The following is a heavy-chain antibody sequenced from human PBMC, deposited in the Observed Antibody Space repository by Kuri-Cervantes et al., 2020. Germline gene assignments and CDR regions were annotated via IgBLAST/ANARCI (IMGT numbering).Heavy chain of an antibody. CDR3: ARVVDTAMVGLGWFDP. CDR1: GGTFSSYA. Sequence: SVKVSCKASGGTFSSYAISWVRQAPGQGLEWMGGIIPIFGTANYAQKFQGRVTITTDESTSTAYMELSGLRSEDTAVYYCARVVDTAMVGLGWFDPWGQGTLVTVSS. V-gene: IGHV1-69*05. CDR2: IIPIFGTA. J-gene: IGHJ5*02. D-gene: IGHD5-18*01.